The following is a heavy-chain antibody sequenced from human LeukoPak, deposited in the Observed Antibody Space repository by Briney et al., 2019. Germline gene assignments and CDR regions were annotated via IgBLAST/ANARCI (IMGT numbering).Heavy chain of an antibody. CDR2: ISGSGGST. CDR1: GFTFSSYT. V-gene: IGHV3-23*01. CDR3: AKSSYYDASGYYREYYFDY. Sequence: GGSLRLSCAASGFTFSSYTMSWVRQAPGKGLEWVSSISGSGGSTYYADSVKGRFTISRDNSKNTLYLQMNSLRDEDTAVYYCAKSSYYDASGYYREYYFDYWGQGTLVTVSS. D-gene: IGHD3-22*01. J-gene: IGHJ4*02.